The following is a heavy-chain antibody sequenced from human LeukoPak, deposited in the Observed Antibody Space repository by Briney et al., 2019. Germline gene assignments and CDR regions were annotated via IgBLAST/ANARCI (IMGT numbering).Heavy chain of an antibody. V-gene: IGHV3-7*04. CDR3: ARVGYSSSWSEYFQH. CDR1: GFTFSSYW. J-gene: IGHJ1*01. D-gene: IGHD6-13*01. CDR2: IKQDGSEK. Sequence: GGSLRLSCAASGFTFSSYWMSWVRQAPGKGLEWVSNIKQDGSEKYYVDSVKGRFTISRDNAKNSLYLQMNSLRAEDTAVYYCARVGYSSSWSEYFQHWGQGTLVTVSS.